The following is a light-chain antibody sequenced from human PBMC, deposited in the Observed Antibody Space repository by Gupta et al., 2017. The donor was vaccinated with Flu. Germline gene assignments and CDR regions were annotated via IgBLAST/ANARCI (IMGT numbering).Light chain of an antibody. CDR1: QSVLYTSNNKNY. Sequence: NCKSSQSVLYTSNNKNYLAWYQQRPGQPPKLLIYWASTRESGVPDRFSGTGSWTDFTLTISSLQAEDVAVYYCQQYYDSPITFGGGTKVEIK. V-gene: IGKV4-1*01. CDR3: QQYYDSPIT. CDR2: WAS. J-gene: IGKJ4*01.